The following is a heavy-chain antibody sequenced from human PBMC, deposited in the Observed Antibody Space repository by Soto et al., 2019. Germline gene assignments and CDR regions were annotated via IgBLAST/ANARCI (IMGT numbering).Heavy chain of an antibody. CDR1: GYTFTSYG. V-gene: IGHV1-18*01. Sequence: ASVKVSCKASGYTFTSYGITWVRQAPGQGLEWMGWITTYNGNTNYAQKLQGRVTMTTDTSTSTAYMELSSLRSEDTAVYYCARGYYDFWSGYWSGVDVWGQGTTVTVSS. D-gene: IGHD3-3*01. CDR3: ARGYYDFWSGYWSGVDV. CDR2: ITTYNGNT. J-gene: IGHJ6*02.